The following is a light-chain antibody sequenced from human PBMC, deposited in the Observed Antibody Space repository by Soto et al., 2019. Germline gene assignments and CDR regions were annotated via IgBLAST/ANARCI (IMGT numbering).Light chain of an antibody. CDR1: QSVFSNSNNKKY. V-gene: IGKV4-1*01. CDR3: QQYGSSPPIT. CDR2: WAS. Sequence: IVMTQSADSLAVSLGERATINCKSSQSVFSNSNNKKYLAWYQQKPGQPPKLLIHWASIRESGVPDRFSGSGSGTDFTLTISRLEPEDFAVYYCQQYGSSPPITFGQGTRLEI. J-gene: IGKJ5*01.